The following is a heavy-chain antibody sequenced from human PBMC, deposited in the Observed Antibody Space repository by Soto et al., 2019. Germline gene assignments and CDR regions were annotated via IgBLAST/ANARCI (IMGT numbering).Heavy chain of an antibody. CDR2: ISGSGGST. CDR3: ATLSYYYDSSGYYPSYFDY. J-gene: IGHJ4*02. D-gene: IGHD3-22*01. V-gene: IGHV3-23*01. CDR1: GFTFSSYA. Sequence: PGGSLRLSCAASGFTFSSYAMSWVRQAPGKGLEWVSAISGSGGSTYYADSVKGRFTISRDNSKNTLYLQMNSLRAEDTAVYYCATLSYYYDSSGYYPSYFDYWGQGTLVTSPQ.